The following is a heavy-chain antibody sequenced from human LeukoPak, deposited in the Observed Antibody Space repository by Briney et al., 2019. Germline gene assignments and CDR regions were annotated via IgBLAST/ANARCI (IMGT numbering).Heavy chain of an antibody. CDR3: ASRYCSGGSCPGDY. CDR1: GGSISSGGYS. Sequence: PSETLSLTCAVSGGSISSGGYSWSWNRQPPGKGLEWIGYIYHSGSTYYNPSLKSRVTISVDRSKNQFSLKLSSVTAADTAVYYCASRYCSGGSCPGDYWGQGTLVTVSS. J-gene: IGHJ4*02. D-gene: IGHD2-15*01. CDR2: IYHSGST. V-gene: IGHV4-30-2*01.